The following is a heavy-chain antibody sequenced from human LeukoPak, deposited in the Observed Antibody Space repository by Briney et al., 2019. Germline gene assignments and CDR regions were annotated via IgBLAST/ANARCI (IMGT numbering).Heavy chain of an antibody. Sequence: GGSLRLSCAASGFTFSSSEMNWVRQAPGKGLEWVSYISTTGAIKYYADSVKGRFTISRDNAKNSLYLQMNSLRAEDTAVYYCARDGRWLQSSDYWGQGTLVTVSS. CDR1: GFTFSSSE. V-gene: IGHV3-48*03. CDR2: ISTTGAIK. CDR3: ARDGRWLQSSDY. J-gene: IGHJ4*02. D-gene: IGHD5-24*01.